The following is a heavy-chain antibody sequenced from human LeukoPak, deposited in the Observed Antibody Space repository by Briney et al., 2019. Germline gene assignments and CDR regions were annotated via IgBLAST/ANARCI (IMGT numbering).Heavy chain of an antibody. CDR1: GYSISSGYY. J-gene: IGHJ4*02. CDR2: IYYSEST. Sequence: SETLSLTCAVSGYSISSGYYWGCIRPPPGKGLEWIGSIYYSESTYYNPSLKSRVTISVDTSKNQFSLKLSSVTAADTAVYYCASFEDYGDPIFDYWGQGTLVTVSS. D-gene: IGHD4-17*01. V-gene: IGHV4-38-2*01. CDR3: ASFEDYGDPIFDY.